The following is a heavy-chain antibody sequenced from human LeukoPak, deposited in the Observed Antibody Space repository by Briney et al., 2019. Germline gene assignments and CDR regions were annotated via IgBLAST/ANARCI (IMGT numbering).Heavy chain of an antibody. Sequence: SQTLSLTCTVSGGSISSGGYYWSWIRQLPGQGLEWIGYMYNSESSYYNPSLKRRVTISVDTSKNQFSLNLSSVTAADTAVYYCARVAAYCGGDCSNDAFGIWGQGTMVTVSS. D-gene: IGHD2-21*02. CDR2: MYNSESS. J-gene: IGHJ3*02. CDR1: GGSISSGGYY. V-gene: IGHV4-31*03. CDR3: ARVAAYCGGDCSNDAFGI.